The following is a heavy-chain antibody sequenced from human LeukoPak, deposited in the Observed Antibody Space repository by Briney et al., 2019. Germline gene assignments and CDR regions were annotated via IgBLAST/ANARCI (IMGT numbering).Heavy chain of an antibody. V-gene: IGHV3-48*02. CDR1: GYTFSTFG. D-gene: IGHD3-22*01. Sequence: GGSLRLSCVASGYTFSTFGMNWVRQAPGKGLEWVSYIGSGSSPIYYADSVKGRFTMSRDNAKNSLYLQMNSLRDEDAAVYYCARASPSGYDYWGQGTLVTVSS. J-gene: IGHJ4*02. CDR2: IGSGSSPI. CDR3: ARASPSGYDY.